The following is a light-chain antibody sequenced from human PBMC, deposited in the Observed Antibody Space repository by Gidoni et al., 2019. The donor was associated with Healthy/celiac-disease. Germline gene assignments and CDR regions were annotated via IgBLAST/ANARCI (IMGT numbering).Light chain of an antibody. CDR2: DVS. V-gene: IGLV2-11*01. CDR3: CSYAGSYTLV. Sequence: QSALTQPRSVSGSPGQSVTISCTGTSSDVGCYNYVSWYQQHPGKAPKLMIYDVSKRPSGVPDRFFGSKSGNTASLTISGLQAEDEADYYCCSYAGSYTLVFGGGTKLTVL. J-gene: IGLJ2*01. CDR1: SSDVGCYNY.